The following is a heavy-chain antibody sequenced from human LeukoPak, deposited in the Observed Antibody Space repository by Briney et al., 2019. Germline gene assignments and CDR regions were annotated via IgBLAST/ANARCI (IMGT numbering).Heavy chain of an antibody. D-gene: IGHD2-21*02. Sequence: PSETLSLTCTVSGDYISSFSYFWGWIRQPPGKRLEWIGSIYYSGGTYYNPSLKSRVTISVDTSKNQFSLNLSSVTAADTAVYYCARIVLVTAMSDCWGQGTLVTVSS. CDR3: ARIVLVTAMSDC. V-gene: IGHV4-39*01. J-gene: IGHJ4*02. CDR1: GDYISSFSYF. CDR2: IYYSGGT.